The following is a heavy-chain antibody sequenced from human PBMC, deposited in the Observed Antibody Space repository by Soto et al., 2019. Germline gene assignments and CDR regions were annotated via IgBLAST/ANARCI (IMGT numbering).Heavy chain of an antibody. V-gene: IGHV3-9*01. CDR2: ISWNSGSI. Sequence: GGSLRLSCAASGFTFDDYAMHWVRQAPGKGLEWVSGISWNSGSIGYADSVKGRFTISRDNAKNSLYLQMNSLRAEDTALYYCAKALSGFGEFALNYYFDYWGQGTLVTVSS. J-gene: IGHJ4*02. CDR1: GFTFDDYA. D-gene: IGHD3-10*01. CDR3: AKALSGFGEFALNYYFDY.